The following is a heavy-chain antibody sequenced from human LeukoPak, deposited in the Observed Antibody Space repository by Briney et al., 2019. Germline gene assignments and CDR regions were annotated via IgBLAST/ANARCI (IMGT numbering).Heavy chain of an antibody. D-gene: IGHD3-3*01. J-gene: IGHJ4*02. CDR2: ISYDGSNK. V-gene: IGHV3-30*18. CDR1: GLTCRSDG. Sequence: WRPLRLSCAASGLTCRSDGMHGVRQAPGKGLEWVAVISYDGSNKYYADSVKGRFTISRDNSKNTLYLQMNSLRAEDTAVYYCAKDSLPGVWSGSLDYWGQGTLVTVSS. CDR3: AKDSLPGVWSGSLDY.